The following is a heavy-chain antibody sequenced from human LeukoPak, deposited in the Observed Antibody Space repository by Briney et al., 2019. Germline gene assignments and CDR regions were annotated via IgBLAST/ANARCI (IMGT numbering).Heavy chain of an antibody. V-gene: IGHV3-48*03. Sequence: PGGSLRLSCAASGFTFSNYEMNCVRQAPGKGLEWISYISSSGSTIYYADSVKGRFTISRDNAKNTLYLQLSSLRAEDTAVYYCARSLEGVYVWGTYRFTAGGYWGQGTRVTVSS. J-gene: IGHJ4*02. CDR1: GFTFSNYE. CDR3: ARSLEGVYVWGTYRFTAGGY. D-gene: IGHD3-16*02. CDR2: ISSSGSTI.